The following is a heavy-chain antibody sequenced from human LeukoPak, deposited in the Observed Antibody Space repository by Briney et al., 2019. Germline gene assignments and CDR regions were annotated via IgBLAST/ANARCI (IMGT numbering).Heavy chain of an antibody. CDR1: GFPFSDYS. J-gene: IGHJ6*03. CDR3: ERQAPVAIVGSDYSDYYYFFDV. D-gene: IGHD2-21*01. V-gene: IGHV3-11*04. CDR2: SSVSGSTI. Sequence: GGSVTLYCAASGFPFSDYSMTWKRQTPGKGLESVSYSSVSGSTIYYPDSVKGRFTISRDNATDSLDLQLTRLRAEATAVYCCERQAPVAIVGSDYSDYYYFFDVWGKGTTVTVSS.